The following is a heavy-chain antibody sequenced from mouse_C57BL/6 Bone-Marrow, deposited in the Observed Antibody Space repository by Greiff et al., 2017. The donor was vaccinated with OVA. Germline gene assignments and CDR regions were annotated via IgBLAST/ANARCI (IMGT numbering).Heavy chain of an antibody. D-gene: IGHD2-2*01. CDR2: IYPGDGDT. Sequence: VMLVESGAELVEPGASVKISCKASGYAFSSYWMNWVKQRPGKGLEWIGQIYPGDGDTNYNGKFKGKATLTADKSSSTAYMQLSSLTSEDSAVYFCARTKLWGDYGYDWGQGTLVTVSA. CDR1: GYAFSSYW. J-gene: IGHJ3*01. CDR3: ARTKLWGDYGYD. V-gene: IGHV1-80*01.